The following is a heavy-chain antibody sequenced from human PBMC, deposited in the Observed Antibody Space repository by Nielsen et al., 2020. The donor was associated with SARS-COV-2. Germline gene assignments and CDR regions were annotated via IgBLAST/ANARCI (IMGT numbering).Heavy chain of an antibody. V-gene: IGHV4-39*01. CDR3: TRHRCSSTSCHAPFDY. Sequence: RQAPGKGLEWIGSVYYFGSTFYNPSLRSRVTISVDTSKNQFSLNLTSVTAADTAAYYCTRHRCSSTSCHAPFDYWGQGTLVTVSS. J-gene: IGHJ4*02. CDR2: VYYFGST. D-gene: IGHD2-2*01.